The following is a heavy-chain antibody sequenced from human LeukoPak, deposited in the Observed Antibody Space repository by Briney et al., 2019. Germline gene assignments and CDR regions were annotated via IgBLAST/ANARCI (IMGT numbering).Heavy chain of an antibody. V-gene: IGHV3-21*01. CDR1: GFTSSYYD. D-gene: IGHD3-16*01. J-gene: IGHJ4*02. Sequence: GGSLRLSCSASGFTSSYYDMNWVRQAPGKGLEWVSSISYLSSHVFYRDLVKGRFSISRDNAKNSLYLQMNSLGAEDTAIYYCGRAFPPLRTSSAGDLWGQGILVTVSS. CDR2: ISYLSSHV. CDR3: GRAFPPLRTSSAGDL.